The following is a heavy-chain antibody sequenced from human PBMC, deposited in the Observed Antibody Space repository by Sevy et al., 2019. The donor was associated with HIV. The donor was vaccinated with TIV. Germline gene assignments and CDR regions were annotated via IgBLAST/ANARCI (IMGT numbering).Heavy chain of an antibody. J-gene: IGHJ2*01. CDR2: IIPILGTV. D-gene: IGHD2-21*02. V-gene: IGHV1-69*10. CDR1: GGTFSSFA. CDR3: ARDKYGDFLGLFNL. Sequence: ASVKVSCKASGGTFSSFAINWVRQAPGQGLAWMGGIIPILGTVNYAQKFQGRVTITADKSANIAYMELSSLRSEDTAVYYCARDKYGDFLGLFNLWGRGTLVTVSS.